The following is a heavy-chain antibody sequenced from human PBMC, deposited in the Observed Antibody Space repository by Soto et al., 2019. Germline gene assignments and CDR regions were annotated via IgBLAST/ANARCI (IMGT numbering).Heavy chain of an antibody. CDR3: ARPDTAMAPGY. Sequence: GGSLRLSCVASGFTFRNAWMTWVRQAPGKGLEWVGRIKSKSNGETTDYADSVKGRFTISRDNAKNSLYLQMNSLRAEDTAVYYCARPDTAMAPGYWGQGTLVTVSS. D-gene: IGHD5-18*01. V-gene: IGHV3-15*01. CDR2: IKSKSNGETT. J-gene: IGHJ4*02. CDR1: GFTFRNAW.